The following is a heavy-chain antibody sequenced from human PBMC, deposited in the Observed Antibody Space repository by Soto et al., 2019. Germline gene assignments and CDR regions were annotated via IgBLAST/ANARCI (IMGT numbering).Heavy chain of an antibody. V-gene: IGHV3-74*01. CDR1: GFTFSSYW. D-gene: IGHD3-3*01. CDR3: ARDPRLFGVVIKDAFDI. CDR2: INSDGSST. J-gene: IGHJ3*02. Sequence: GGSLRLSCAASGFTFSSYWMHWVRQAPGKGLVWVSRINSDGSSTSYADSVKGRFTISRDNAKNTLYLQMNSLRAEDTAVYYCARDPRLFGVVIKDAFDIWGQGTMVTVSS.